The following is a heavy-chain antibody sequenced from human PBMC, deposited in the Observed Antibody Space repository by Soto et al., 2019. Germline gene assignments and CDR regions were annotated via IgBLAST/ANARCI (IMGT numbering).Heavy chain of an antibody. D-gene: IGHD4-17*01. Sequence: EVHLLESGGGLVQPGESLRLSCGGSGFTFSSCVMTWVRQAPGKGLEWVSCISDSGAGTHYADSVKGRFTISRDNSKNTLYLQMNNLSAEDTGVYYCAKGLSNGRCYGADWGQGTLVTVSS. CDR1: GFTFSSCV. V-gene: IGHV3-23*01. J-gene: IGHJ4*02. CDR2: ISDSGAGT. CDR3: AKGLSNGRCYGAD.